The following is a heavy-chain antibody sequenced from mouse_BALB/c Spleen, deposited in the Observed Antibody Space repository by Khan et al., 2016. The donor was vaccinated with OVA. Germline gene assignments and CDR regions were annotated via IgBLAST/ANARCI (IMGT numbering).Heavy chain of an antibody. J-gene: IGHJ2*01. V-gene: IGHV1-4*01. CDR2: INPTTGYT. CDR1: GYTFINYL. CDR3: ARRGLRCVVYY. D-gene: IGHD1-1*01. Sequence: QIQLVQSGAELAKPGASVKMSCKASGYTFINYLMNWVKQRPGQGLEWVGYINPTTGYTEYNQRFKDKATLTADKSSSTAHMQLSSLTSADSAVYNCARRGLRCVVYYWGQGTTLTVSA.